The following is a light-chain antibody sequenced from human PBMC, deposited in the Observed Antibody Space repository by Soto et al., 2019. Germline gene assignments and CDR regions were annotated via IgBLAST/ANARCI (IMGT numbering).Light chain of an antibody. V-gene: IGKV1-5*03. CDR3: QQYNTYPLS. CDR2: KAP. CDR1: QSISTW. Sequence: DIQMTQSPSTLSASVGDRVTITCRASQSISTWLAWYQQKPGKAPKLLIYKAPNLEGGVPSRFSGSGSGTEFTITINRLQPDDFATYYWQQYNTYPLSFGGGTTVEIK. J-gene: IGKJ4*01.